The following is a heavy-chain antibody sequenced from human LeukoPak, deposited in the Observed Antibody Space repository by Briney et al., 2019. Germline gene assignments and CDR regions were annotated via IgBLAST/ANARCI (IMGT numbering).Heavy chain of an antibody. V-gene: IGHV1-46*01. CDR2: INPSGGST. CDR3: ARDRLAYCGGDCYPDY. CDR1: GYTFTSYY. J-gene: IGHJ4*02. Sequence: ALVKVSCKASGYTFTSYYMHWVRQAPGQGLEWMGIINPSGGSTSYAQKFQGRVTMTRDTSTSTVYMELSSLRSEDTAVYYCARDRLAYCGGDCYPDYWGQGTLVTVSS. D-gene: IGHD2-21*02.